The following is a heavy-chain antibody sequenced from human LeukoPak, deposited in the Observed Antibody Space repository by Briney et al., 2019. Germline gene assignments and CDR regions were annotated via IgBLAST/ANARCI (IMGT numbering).Heavy chain of an antibody. CDR1: GYTFTSYY. CDR3: ARDYYGSGSYSP. CDR2: INPSGGST. J-gene: IGHJ5*02. Sequence: GASVKVSCKASGYTFTSYYMHWVRQAPGQGLEWMGIINPSGGSTNYAQKFQGRVTITADKSTSTAYMELSSLRSEDTAVYYCARDYYGSGSYSPWGQGTLVTVSS. D-gene: IGHD3-10*01. V-gene: IGHV1-46*01.